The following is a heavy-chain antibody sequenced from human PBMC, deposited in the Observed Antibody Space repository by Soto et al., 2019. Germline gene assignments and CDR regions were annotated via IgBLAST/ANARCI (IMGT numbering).Heavy chain of an antibody. D-gene: IGHD2-15*01. J-gene: IGHJ3*02. CDR2: INAGNGNT. CDR1: GYTFTSYA. V-gene: IGHV1-3*01. Sequence: EASVKVSCKASGYTFTSYAMHWVRQAPGQRLEWMGWINAGNGNTKYSQKFQGRVTITRDTSASTAYMELSSLRSEDTAVYYCARPFFCSGGSCYVALNAFDIWGQGKMVTVSS. CDR3: ARPFFCSGGSCYVALNAFDI.